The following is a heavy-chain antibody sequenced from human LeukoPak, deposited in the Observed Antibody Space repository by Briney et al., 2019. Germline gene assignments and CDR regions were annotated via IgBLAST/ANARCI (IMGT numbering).Heavy chain of an antibody. J-gene: IGHJ4*02. CDR3: ASRSIAAAGDNFDY. CDR2: ISAYNGNT. V-gene: IGHV1-18*01. Sequence: GASVKVSCKASGYTFTSYGISWVRQAPGQGLEWMGWISAYNGNTNYAQKLQGRVTMTTDTSTNTAYMELRSLRSEDTAVYYCASRSIAAAGDNFDYWGQGTLVTVSS. CDR1: GYTFTSYG. D-gene: IGHD6-13*01.